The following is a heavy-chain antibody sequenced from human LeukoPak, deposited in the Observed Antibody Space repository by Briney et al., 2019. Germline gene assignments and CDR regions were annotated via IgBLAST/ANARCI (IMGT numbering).Heavy chain of an antibody. CDR2: ISYDGSNK. D-gene: IGHD2/OR15-2a*01. CDR3: AKDVSALSHYYGMDV. Sequence: GGSLRLSCAASGFTFSSYGMHWVRQAPGKGLEWVAVISYDGSNKYYADSVKGRFTISRDNSKNTLYLQMNSLRAEDTAVYYCAKDVSALSHYYGMDVWGRGTTVTVSS. V-gene: IGHV3-30*18. CDR1: GFTFSSYG. J-gene: IGHJ6*02.